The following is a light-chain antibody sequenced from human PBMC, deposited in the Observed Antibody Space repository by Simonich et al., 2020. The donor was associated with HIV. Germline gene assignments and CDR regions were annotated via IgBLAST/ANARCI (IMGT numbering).Light chain of an antibody. CDR2: DVS. Sequence: QSALTQPASVSGSPGQSITISCTRTSSDVGCYNLFSWYQQHPGKAPKLMIYDVSNRPSGVSNRFSGSKSGNTASLTISGLQAEDEADYYCSSYTSSSTLVFGGGTKLTVL. CDR1: SSDVGCYNL. V-gene: IGLV2-14*02. J-gene: IGLJ3*02. CDR3: SSYTSSSTLV.